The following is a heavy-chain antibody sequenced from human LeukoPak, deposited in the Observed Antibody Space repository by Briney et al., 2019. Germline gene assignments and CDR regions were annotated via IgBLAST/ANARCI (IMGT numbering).Heavy chain of an antibody. CDR1: GDSVSTNSVA. CDR2: TYYRSKCSN. Sequence: SQTLSLTCAISGDSVSTNSVAWNWIRQSPSRGLEWLGRTYYRSKCSNDYAVSVKSRITINPDTSKNQFSLQLNSVTPDDTALYYCARGKYSGFDLWGQGTMVTVS. CDR3: ARGKYSGFDL. J-gene: IGHJ3*01. D-gene: IGHD2-15*01. V-gene: IGHV6-1*01.